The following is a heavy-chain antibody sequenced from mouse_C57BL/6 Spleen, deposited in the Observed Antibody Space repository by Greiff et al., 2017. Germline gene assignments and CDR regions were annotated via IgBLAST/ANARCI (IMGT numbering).Heavy chain of an antibody. V-gene: IGHV5-17*01. CDR1: GFTFSDYG. D-gene: IGHD2-5*01. CDR3: AKSYYSNAMDY. J-gene: IGHJ4*01. CDR2: ISSGSSTI. Sequence: EVQVVESGGGLVKPGGSLKLSCAASGFTFSDYGMHWVRQAPEKGLEWVAYISSGSSTIYYADTVKGRFTISRDNAKSTLFLQMTSLRSEDTAMYYCAKSYYSNAMDYWGQGTSVTVSS.